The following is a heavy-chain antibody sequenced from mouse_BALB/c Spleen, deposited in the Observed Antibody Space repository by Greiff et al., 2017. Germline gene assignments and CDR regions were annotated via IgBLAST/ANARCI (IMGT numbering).Heavy chain of an antibody. Sequence: DVMLVESGGGLVQPGGSLKLSCAASGFTFSSYTMSWVRQTPEKRLEWVAYISNCGGSTYYPDTVKGRFTISRDNAKNTLYLQMSSLKSEDTAMYYCARHGSSYWYFDVWGAGTTVTVSS. D-gene: IGHD1-1*01. CDR3: ARHGSSYWYFDV. J-gene: IGHJ1*01. V-gene: IGHV5-12-2*01. CDR1: GFTFSSYT. CDR2: ISNCGGST.